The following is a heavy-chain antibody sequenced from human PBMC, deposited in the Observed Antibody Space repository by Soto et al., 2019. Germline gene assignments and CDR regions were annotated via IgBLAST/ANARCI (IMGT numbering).Heavy chain of an antibody. CDR1: GGSINSSSYF. Sequence: SETLSLTCSVSGGSINSSSYFRGWVRQPPGKGLEWIGSIYYSGSTYYNPSLRSRVTISVDTSKNQFSLKLSSVTAADTAVFYCARHYSSGSRNWFDPWGQGTLVTVSS. J-gene: IGHJ5*02. CDR2: IYYSGST. CDR3: ARHYSSGSRNWFDP. D-gene: IGHD6-19*01. V-gene: IGHV4-39*01.